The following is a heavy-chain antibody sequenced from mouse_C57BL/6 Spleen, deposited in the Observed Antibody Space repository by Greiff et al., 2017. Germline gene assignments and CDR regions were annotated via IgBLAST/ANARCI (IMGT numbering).Heavy chain of an antibody. V-gene: IGHV2-4*01. CDR2: IWSGGST. D-gene: IGHD2-3*01. Sequence: VQLQESGPGLVQPSQSLSITCTVSGFSLTSYGVHWVRQPPGKGLEWLGVIWSGGSTDYNAAFISRLSISKDNAKSQVFFKMNSLQADDTAIYYCAKGWGDWYFDVWGTGTTVTVSS. CDR1: GFSLTSYG. J-gene: IGHJ1*03. CDR3: AKGWGDWYFDV.